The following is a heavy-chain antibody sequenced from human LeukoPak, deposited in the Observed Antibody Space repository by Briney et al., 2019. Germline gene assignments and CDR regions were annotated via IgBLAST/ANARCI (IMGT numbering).Heavy chain of an antibody. CDR2: INHSGST. D-gene: IGHD5-18*01. CDR3: ARGRYSYGDNWFDP. J-gene: IGHJ5*02. CDR1: GGSFSGYY. Sequence: SETLSLTCAVYGGSFSGYYWSWIRQPPGRGLEWIGEINHSGSTNYNPSLKSRVTISVDTSKNQFSLKLSSVTAADTAVYYCARGRYSYGDNWFDPWGQGTLVTVSS. V-gene: IGHV4-34*01.